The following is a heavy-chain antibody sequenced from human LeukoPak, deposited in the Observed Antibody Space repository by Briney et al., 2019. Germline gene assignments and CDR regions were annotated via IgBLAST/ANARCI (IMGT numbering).Heavy chain of an antibody. D-gene: IGHD5/OR15-5a*01. CDR2: IHSDANKE. J-gene: IGHJ4*01. CDR3: ARDVSSVGY. V-gene: IGHV3-30*02. CDR1: GFTFSFHG. Sequence: GGSLRLSCAASGFTFSFHGMHSVRQAPGKGLEWVAYIHSDANKELSEDSVKGRFSISRDNSKNMLYLQMNSLRSEDTAVYYCARDVSSVGYWGDGRLVTVSS.